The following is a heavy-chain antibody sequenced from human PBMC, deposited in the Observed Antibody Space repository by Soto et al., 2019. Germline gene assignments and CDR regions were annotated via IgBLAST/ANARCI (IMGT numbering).Heavy chain of an antibody. D-gene: IGHD6-19*01. V-gene: IGHV4-59*01. Sequence: ETLSLTCNVSGGSIYTYHWNWIRQSPGKGLEWIGYISDGGSPTYNPSLKSRDTISVDTSKNQFSLKLSSVTAADTAVYYCARAVAGTGHDYWGQGTLVTVSS. CDR3: ARAVAGTGHDY. CDR1: GGSIYTYH. CDR2: ISDGGSP. J-gene: IGHJ4*02.